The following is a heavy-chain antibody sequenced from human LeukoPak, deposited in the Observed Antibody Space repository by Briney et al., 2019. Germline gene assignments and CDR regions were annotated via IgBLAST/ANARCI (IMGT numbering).Heavy chain of an antibody. V-gene: IGHV3-23*01. D-gene: IGHD1-26*01. Sequence: PGGSLRLSCAASGFTFSSYAMSWVRQAPGKGLEWVSAITSGGGSTYYADSVKGRFTISRDNSKNTLYLQMNSLRAEDTAVYYCTIKVGATYYFDYWGQGTLVTVSS. CDR3: TIKVGATYYFDY. CDR1: GFTFSSYA. CDR2: ITSGGGST. J-gene: IGHJ4*02.